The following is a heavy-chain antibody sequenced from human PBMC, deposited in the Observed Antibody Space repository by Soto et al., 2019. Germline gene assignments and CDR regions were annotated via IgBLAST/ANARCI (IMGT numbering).Heavy chain of an antibody. CDR1: GVSITSGAYY. CDR2: IYYNGNT. D-gene: IGHD5-12*01. J-gene: IGHJ6*02. CDR3: RGYSDYDSYGIDV. Sequence: TSETLSLTCTLSGVSITSGAYYWTWVRQHPGKGLEWIGYIYYNGNTYFSPSLKSRLTISIDTSKNQFSLKLSSVTAADTAMYYCRGYSDYDSYGIDVWGQGTTVTVSS. V-gene: IGHV4-31*03.